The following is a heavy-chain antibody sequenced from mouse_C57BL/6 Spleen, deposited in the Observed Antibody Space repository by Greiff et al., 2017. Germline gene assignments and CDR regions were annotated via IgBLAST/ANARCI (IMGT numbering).Heavy chain of an antibody. CDR3: ARWSDGGYCPDFAY. V-gene: IGHV1-22*01. D-gene: IGHD2-3*01. J-gene: IGHJ3*01. CDR2: INPNNGGT. CDR1: GYTFTDYN. Sequence: EVQLQQSGPELVKPGASVKMSCKASGYTFTDYNMPWVKQSHGKSLEWIGYINPNNGGTSYNQKFKGKATLTVNKSSSTAYMELRSLTSEDSAVYFCARWSDGGYCPDFAYWGQGTLVTVSA.